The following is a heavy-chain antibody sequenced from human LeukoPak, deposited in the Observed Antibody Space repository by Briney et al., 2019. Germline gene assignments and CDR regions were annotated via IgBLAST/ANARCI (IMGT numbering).Heavy chain of an antibody. V-gene: IGHV5-51*01. CDR2: IYPGDSDT. D-gene: IGHD2-21*01. Sequence: GESLKISCKGSGYSFTTFWVAWVRQMPGKGLGWLGIIYPGDSDTRYNPSFQGQVTFSADKSISTAYLQWSSLKASDTAMYYCASLRSYSDAFDIWGRGTMVTVSS. CDR3: ASLRSYSDAFDI. CDR1: GYSFTTFW. J-gene: IGHJ3*02.